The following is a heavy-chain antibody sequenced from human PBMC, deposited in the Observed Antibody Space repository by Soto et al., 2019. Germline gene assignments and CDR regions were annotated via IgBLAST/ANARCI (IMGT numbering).Heavy chain of an antibody. CDR1: GYTFTSDG. Sequence: GASVKGSGNASGYTFTSDGISWVRPAPGQGRECRVWISAYNGNTNYAQKLQGRVTMTTDTSTSTAYMELRSLRSDDTAVYYCAREYCSSTSCLYGMDLWGQGTPVTVSS. D-gene: IGHD2-2*01. CDR2: ISAYNGNT. J-gene: IGHJ6*02. V-gene: IGHV1-18*04. CDR3: AREYCSSTSCLYGMDL.